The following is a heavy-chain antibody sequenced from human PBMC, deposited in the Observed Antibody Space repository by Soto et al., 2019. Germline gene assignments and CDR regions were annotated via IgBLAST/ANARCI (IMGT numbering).Heavy chain of an antibody. Sequence: ASVKVSCKASGYTFTSYGISWVRQAPGQGLEWMGWISAYNGNTNYAQKLQGRVTMTTGTSTSTAYMELRSLRSDDTAVYYCATHLMVRGPRTFDIWGQGTMVTVSS. CDR3: ATHLMVRGPRTFDI. D-gene: IGHD3-10*01. CDR2: ISAYNGNT. J-gene: IGHJ3*02. V-gene: IGHV1-18*01. CDR1: GYTFTSYG.